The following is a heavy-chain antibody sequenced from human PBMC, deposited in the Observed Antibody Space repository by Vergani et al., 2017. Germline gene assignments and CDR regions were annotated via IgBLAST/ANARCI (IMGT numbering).Heavy chain of an antibody. CDR2: IYTSGST. V-gene: IGHV4-61*02. CDR3: AREEWLRTGHNWFDP. D-gene: IGHD5-12*01. J-gene: IGHJ5*02. CDR1: GGSISSGSYY. Sequence: QVQLQESGPGLVKPSQTLSLTCTVSGGSISSGSYYWSWIRQPAGKGLEWIGRIYTSGSTNYNPSLKSRVTISVDTSKNQFSLKLSSVTAADTAVYYCAREEWLRTGHNWFDPWGQGTLVTVSS.